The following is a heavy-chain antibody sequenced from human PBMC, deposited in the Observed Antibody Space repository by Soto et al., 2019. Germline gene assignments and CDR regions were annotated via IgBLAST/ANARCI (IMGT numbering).Heavy chain of an antibody. D-gene: IGHD2-8*01. V-gene: IGHV1-46*01. CDR2: INPSGGST. J-gene: IGHJ6*02. CDR1: GYTFTSYY. CDR3: AGSCTNGVCYTGYYYGMDV. Sequence: GASVKVSCKAPGYTFTSYYMHWVRQAPGQGLEWMGIINPSGGSTSYAQKFQGRVTMTRDTSTSTVYMELSSLRSEDTAVYYCAGSCTNGVCYTGYYYGMDVWGQGTTVTVSS.